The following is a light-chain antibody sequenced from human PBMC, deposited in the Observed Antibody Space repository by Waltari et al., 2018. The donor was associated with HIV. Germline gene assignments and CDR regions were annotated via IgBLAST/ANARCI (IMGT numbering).Light chain of an antibody. CDR1: QSLVHSDGNTY. CDR2: KIG. Sequence: VMTQAPLSSRVTLGQPASISCRSNQSLVHSDGNTYVSWIHQRPGQPPKLLIFKIGNRMAGVPERFRGSGAGTSFTLEISRVEAEDVGVYYCMQATEFPRTFGQGTKLEIK. V-gene: IGKV2-24*01. J-gene: IGKJ2*01. CDR3: MQATEFPRT.